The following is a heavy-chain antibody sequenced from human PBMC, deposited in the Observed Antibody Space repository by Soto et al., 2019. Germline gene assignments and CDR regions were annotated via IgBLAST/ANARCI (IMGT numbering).Heavy chain of an antibody. CDR2: IYCDDDK. D-gene: IGHD3-9*01. Sequence: QITLEESGPTLVKPTQTLTLTCTFSGFSLSTRGVGVGWIRQPPGKALEWLALIYCDDDKRYSPSLRSRLTLTKDTSKNPVVLIMTNMDPMDTATYFRGHSLSYYDILTGYHYYFDFWGQGTPITVSS. V-gene: IGHV2-5*02. CDR1: GFSLSTRGVG. CDR3: GHSLSYYDILTGYHYYFDF. J-gene: IGHJ4*02.